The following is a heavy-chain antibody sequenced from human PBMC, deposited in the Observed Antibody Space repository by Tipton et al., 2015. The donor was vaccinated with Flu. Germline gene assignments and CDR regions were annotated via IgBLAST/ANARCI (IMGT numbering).Heavy chain of an antibody. CDR3: ARERDVLLWFGELGYFDY. CDR2: IYTSGST. V-gene: IGHV4-61*02. D-gene: IGHD3-10*01. Sequence: LRLSCTVSGGSISSGSYYWSWIRQPAGKGLEWIGRIYTSGSTNYNPSLRSRVTISVDTSKNQFSLKLSSVTAADTAVYYCARERDVLLWFGELGYFDYWGQGTLVTVSS. CDR1: GGSISSGSYY. J-gene: IGHJ4*02.